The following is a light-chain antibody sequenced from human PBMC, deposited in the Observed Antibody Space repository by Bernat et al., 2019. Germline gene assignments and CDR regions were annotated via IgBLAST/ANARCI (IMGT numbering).Light chain of an antibody. CDR3: QQLDNFPIT. Sequence: DIQLTQSPSFLFASVGDRVTITCRASQVIGTYLAWYHQKPGKAPHLLIYGASTLQSGVPSRFSGSGSGTEFTLTISSLQPEDSATYYCQQLDNFPITFGQGTRLEIK. J-gene: IGKJ5*01. V-gene: IGKV1-9*01. CDR1: QVIGTY. CDR2: GAS.